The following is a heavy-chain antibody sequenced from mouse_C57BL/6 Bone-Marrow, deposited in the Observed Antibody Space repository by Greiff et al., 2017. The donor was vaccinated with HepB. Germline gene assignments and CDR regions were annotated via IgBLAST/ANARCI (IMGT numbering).Heavy chain of an antibody. V-gene: IGHV1-50*01. CDR1: GYTFTSYW. CDR3: ARWLLFDY. CDR2: IDPSDSYT. D-gene: IGHD2-3*01. J-gene: IGHJ2*01. Sequence: VQLQQPGAELVKPGASVKLSCKASGYTFTSYWMKWVKQRPGQGLEWIGEIDPSDSYTNYNQKFKGKATLTVDTSSSTAYMQLSSLTSEDSAVYYCARWLLFDYWGQGTTLTVSS.